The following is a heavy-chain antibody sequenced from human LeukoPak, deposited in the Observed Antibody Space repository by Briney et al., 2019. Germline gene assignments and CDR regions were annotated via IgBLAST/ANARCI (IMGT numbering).Heavy chain of an antibody. CDR3: ARAEYYYDSSGYYYFDY. V-gene: IGHV4-61*01. J-gene: IGHJ4*02. CDR1: GGSVSSGSYY. CDR2: IYYSGST. D-gene: IGHD3-22*01. Sequence: SETLSLTCTVSGGSVSSGSYYWSWIRQPPGKGLEWIGYIYYSGSTNYNPSLKSRVTISVDTSKNQFSLKLSSVTAADTAVYYCARAEYYYDSSGYYYFDYWGQGTLVTVSS.